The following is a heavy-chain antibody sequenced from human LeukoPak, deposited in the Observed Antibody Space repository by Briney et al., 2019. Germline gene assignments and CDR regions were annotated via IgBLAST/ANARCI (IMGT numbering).Heavy chain of an antibody. J-gene: IGHJ4*02. Sequence: PGGSLRLSCAASGFTFSNAWMSWVRQAPGKGLEWVGRIKSKTDGGTTDYAAPVKGRFTISRDDSKNTLYLQMNSLKTEDTAVYYCTTGDYDSRLGFDYWGQGTLVTVSS. V-gene: IGHV3-15*01. CDR1: GFTFSNAW. CDR3: TTGDYDSRLGFDY. D-gene: IGHD3-22*01. CDR2: IKSKTDGGTT.